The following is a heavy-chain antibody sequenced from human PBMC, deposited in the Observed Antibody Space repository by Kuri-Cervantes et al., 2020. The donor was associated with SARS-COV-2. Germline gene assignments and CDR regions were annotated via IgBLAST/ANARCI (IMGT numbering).Heavy chain of an antibody. V-gene: IGHV3-74*01. J-gene: IGHJ4*02. CDR1: GFTFSSYW. Sequence: GESLKISCAASGFTFSSYWMHWVRQAPGKGLVWVSRINPDGSYTNNADSVKGRFTLSRDNAKNMPFLQMNSLRAEDTAVYYCVRDGDHWNFDYWGQGTLVTVSS. D-gene: IGHD1-1*01. CDR3: VRDGDHWNFDY. CDR2: INPDGSYT.